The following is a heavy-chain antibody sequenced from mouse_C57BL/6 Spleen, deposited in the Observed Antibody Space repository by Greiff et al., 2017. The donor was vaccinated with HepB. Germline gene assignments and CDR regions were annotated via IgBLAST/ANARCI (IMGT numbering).Heavy chain of an antibody. J-gene: IGHJ3*01. V-gene: IGHV1-15*01. CDR3: TRDDFAY. Sequence: VQLQQAGAELVRPGASVTLSCKASGYTFTDYEMHWVKQTPVHGLEWIGAIDPETGGTAYNQKFKGKAILTADKSSSTAYMELRSLTSEDSAVYYCTRDDFAYWGQGTLVTVSA. CDR1: GYTFTDYE. CDR2: IDPETGGT. D-gene: IGHD2-3*01.